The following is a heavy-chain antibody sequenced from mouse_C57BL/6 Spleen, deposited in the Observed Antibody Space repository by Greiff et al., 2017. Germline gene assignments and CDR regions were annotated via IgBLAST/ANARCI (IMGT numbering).Heavy chain of an antibody. Sequence: VQLVESGAELVRPGTSVKVSCKASGYAFTNYLIEWVKQRPGQGLEWIGVINPGSGGTNYNEKFKGKATLTADKSSSTAYMQLSSLTSEDSAVYFCARDGYALYYYAMDYWGQGTSVTVSS. CDR1: GYAFTNYL. V-gene: IGHV1-54*01. J-gene: IGHJ4*01. CDR2: INPGSGGT. CDR3: ARDGYALYYYAMDY. D-gene: IGHD2-2*01.